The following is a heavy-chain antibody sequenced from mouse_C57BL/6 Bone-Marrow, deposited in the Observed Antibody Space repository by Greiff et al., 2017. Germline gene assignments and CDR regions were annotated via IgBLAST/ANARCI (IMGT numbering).Heavy chain of an antibody. Sequence: QVQLKQPGAELVMPGASVKLSCKASGYTFTSYWMHWVKQRPGQGLEWIGEIDPSDSYTNYNQKFKGKSTLTVDQSSSTAYMQLSSLTSEDAAVYYCAREDGYYAMDYWGQGTSVTVSS. CDR2: IDPSDSYT. J-gene: IGHJ4*01. CDR3: AREDGYYAMDY. V-gene: IGHV1-69*01. D-gene: IGHD2-3*01. CDR1: GYTFTSYW.